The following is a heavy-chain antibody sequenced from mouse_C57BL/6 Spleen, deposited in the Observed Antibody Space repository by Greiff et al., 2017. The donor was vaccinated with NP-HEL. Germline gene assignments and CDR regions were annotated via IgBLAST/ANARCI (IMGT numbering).Heavy chain of an antibody. V-gene: IGHV1-82*01. D-gene: IGHD3-3*01. J-gene: IGHJ1*03. CDR3: ASGGRWYFDV. Sequence: VQLQQSGPELVKPGASVKISCKASGYAFSSSWMNWVKQRPGKGLEWIGRIYPGDGDTNYNGKFKGKATLTADKSSSTAYMQLSSLTSEDSAVYCCASGGRWYFDVWGTGTTVTVSS. CDR1: GYAFSSSW. CDR2: IYPGDGDT.